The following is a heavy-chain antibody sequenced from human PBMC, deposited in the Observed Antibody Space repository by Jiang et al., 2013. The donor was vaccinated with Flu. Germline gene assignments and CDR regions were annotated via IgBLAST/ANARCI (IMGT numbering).Heavy chain of an antibody. CDR3: ARERIVGATTKGPIASIFDY. J-gene: IGHJ4*02. D-gene: IGHD1-26*01. V-gene: IGHV3-53*01. Sequence: WVVSYLLAVVAHTTQTPSKGRFTISRDNSKNTLYLQMNSLRAEDTAVYYCARERIVGATTKGPIASIFDYWGQGTLVTVSS. CDR2: LLAVVA.